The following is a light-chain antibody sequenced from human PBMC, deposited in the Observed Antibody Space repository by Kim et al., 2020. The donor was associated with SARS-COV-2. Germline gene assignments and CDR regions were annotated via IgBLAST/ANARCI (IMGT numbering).Light chain of an antibody. V-gene: IGLV9-49*01. Sequence: QPVLTQPPSASASLGVSVTLTCTLSSGYSNYKVDWYQQRPGKGPRFVMRVGTGGIVGSKGDGIPDRFSVLGSGLNRYLTIKNIQEEDESDYHCGADHGSGSNFFVVFGGGTQLTVL. CDR2: VGTGGIVG. CDR1: SGYSNYK. CDR3: GADHGSGSNFFVV. J-gene: IGLJ2*01.